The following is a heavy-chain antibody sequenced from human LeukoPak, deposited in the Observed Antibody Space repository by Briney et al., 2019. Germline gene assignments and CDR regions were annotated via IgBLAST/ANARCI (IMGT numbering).Heavy chain of an antibody. Sequence: PGGSLRLSCAASGFTFSSYSMNWVRQAPGKGLDWVSSISSSSSYIYYADSVKGRFTISRDNAKNSLYLQMKSLRAEDTAVYHCARSRIDSSGYYYESDLDYWGQGTLVTVSS. J-gene: IGHJ4*02. CDR3: ARSRIDSSGYYYESDLDY. CDR1: GFTFSSYS. V-gene: IGHV3-21*01. D-gene: IGHD3-22*01. CDR2: ISSSSSYI.